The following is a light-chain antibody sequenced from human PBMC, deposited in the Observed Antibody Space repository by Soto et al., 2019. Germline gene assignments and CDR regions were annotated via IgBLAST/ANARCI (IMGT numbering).Light chain of an antibody. CDR2: WAS. Sequence: DIVMTQSPDSLAVSLGERATINCKSSQSVLYSSNNKNYLAWYQQKPGQPPKLLIYWASTRESWVPDRFIGSGSGTDFFLTISSLQAEDVAVYYCQQYHSTPPYTFGQGTKLEIK. CDR1: QSVLYSSNNKNY. J-gene: IGKJ2*01. V-gene: IGKV4-1*01. CDR3: QQYHSTPPYT.